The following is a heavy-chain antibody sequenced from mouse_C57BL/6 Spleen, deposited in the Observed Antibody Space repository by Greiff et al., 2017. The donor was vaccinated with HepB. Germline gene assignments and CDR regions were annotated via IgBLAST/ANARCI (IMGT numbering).Heavy chain of an antibody. CDR1: GYAFSSYW. CDR2: IYPGDGDT. J-gene: IGHJ4*01. CDR3: ARLDDGYYAGGCMDY. V-gene: IGHV1-80*01. D-gene: IGHD2-3*01. Sequence: VQLQQSGAELVKPGASVKISCKASGYAFSSYWMNWVKQRPGKGLEWIGQIYPGDGDTNYNGKFKGKATLTADKSSSTAYMQLSSLTSEDSAVDFWARLDDGYYAGGCMDYWGQGTSVTVSS.